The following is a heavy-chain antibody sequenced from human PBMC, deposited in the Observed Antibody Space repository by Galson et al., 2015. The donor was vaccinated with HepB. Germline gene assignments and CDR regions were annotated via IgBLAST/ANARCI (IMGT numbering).Heavy chain of an antibody. D-gene: IGHD5-24*01. CDR3: AKDHGGPNDY. J-gene: IGHJ4*02. V-gene: IGHV3-74*01. CDR2: INEDGSSR. CDR1: GVTLSRYW. Sequence: LRLSCAASGVTLSRYWVHWVRQVPGKGLVWVARINEDGSSRAYADSVRGRFTISRDNAKNMLYLEMNSLRAEDTAVYYCAKDHGGPNDYWGQGTLVTVSS.